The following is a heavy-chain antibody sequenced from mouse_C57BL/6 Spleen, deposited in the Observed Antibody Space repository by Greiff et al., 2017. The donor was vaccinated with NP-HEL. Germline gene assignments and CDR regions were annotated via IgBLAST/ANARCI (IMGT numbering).Heavy chain of an antibody. CDR1: GYAFSSSW. V-gene: IGHV1-82*01. D-gene: IGHD2-4*01. Sequence: VQLQQSGPELVKPGASVKISCKASGYAFSSSWMNWVKQRPGKGLEWIGRIYPGDGDTNYNGKFKGKATLTADKSSSTAYMQLSSLTSEDSAVYFCARSGDYDVPFDYWGQGTTLTVSS. J-gene: IGHJ2*01. CDR2: IYPGDGDT. CDR3: ARSGDYDVPFDY.